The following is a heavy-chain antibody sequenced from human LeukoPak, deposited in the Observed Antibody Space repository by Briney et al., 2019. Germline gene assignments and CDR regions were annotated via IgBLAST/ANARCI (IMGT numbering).Heavy chain of an antibody. J-gene: IGHJ4*02. CDR3: ARISRGYDNYFDY. V-gene: IGHV4-39*01. CDR1: GYSISSSYSY. D-gene: IGHD5-12*01. CDR2: IYYSGST. Sequence: SETLSLTCTVSGYSISSSYSYWGWIRQPPGMGLEWIGSIYYSGSTYYNPSLKSRVTISVDTSKNQFSLKLSSVTAADTAVYYCARISRGYDNYFDYWGQGTLVTVSS.